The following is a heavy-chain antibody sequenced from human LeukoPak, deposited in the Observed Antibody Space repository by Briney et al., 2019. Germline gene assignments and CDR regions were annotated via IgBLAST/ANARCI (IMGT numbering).Heavy chain of an antibody. CDR3: AKGYTFHGVAHDSGYFDY. CDR1: GFTFGDYT. Sequence: PGGSLRLSCLTSGFTFGDYTMHWVRQVPGKGLEWLSGITWDGGNIAYADSVKGRFTISRDNAKSSLYLQMNSLRNEDMAFYFCAKGYTFHGVAHDSGYFDYWGQGTLVTVSS. J-gene: IGHJ4*02. V-gene: IGHV3-9*03. CDR2: ITWDGGNI. D-gene: IGHD3-3*01.